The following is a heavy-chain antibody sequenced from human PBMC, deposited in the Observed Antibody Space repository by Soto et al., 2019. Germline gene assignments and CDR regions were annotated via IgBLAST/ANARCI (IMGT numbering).Heavy chain of an antibody. CDR1: GYTFTSYY. CDR3: ASYRELTGVSRAFDI. Sequence: ASVKVSCKASGYTFTSYYMHWVRQAPGQGLEWMGIINPSGGSTSYAQKFQGRVTMTRDTSTSTVYMELSSLRSEDTAVYYCASYRELTGVSRAFDIWGQGTMVTVSS. CDR2: INPSGGST. V-gene: IGHV1-46*03. D-gene: IGHD7-27*01. J-gene: IGHJ3*02.